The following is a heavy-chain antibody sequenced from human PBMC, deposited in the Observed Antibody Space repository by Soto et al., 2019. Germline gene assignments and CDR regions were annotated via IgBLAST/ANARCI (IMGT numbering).Heavy chain of an antibody. CDR1: GGSINDFY. CDR2: VYYSAST. V-gene: IGHV4-59*01. CDR3: ARGRIQLWYPFVF. J-gene: IGHJ1*01. D-gene: IGHD5-18*01. Sequence: SETLSLTCSFPGGSINDFYWSWIRQSPGKGLEWMGYVYYSASTNYKPSLNYNPSLKSRVTISLDTSRNQFSLKLSSMSAADTAVYYCARGRIQLWYPFVFWGEGTLVSVPS.